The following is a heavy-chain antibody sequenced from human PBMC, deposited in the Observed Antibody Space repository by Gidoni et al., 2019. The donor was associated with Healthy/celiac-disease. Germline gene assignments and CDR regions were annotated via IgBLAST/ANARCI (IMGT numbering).Heavy chain of an antibody. CDR2: RNHSGST. J-gene: IGHJ6*02. V-gene: IGHV4-34*01. D-gene: IGHD1-26*01. CDR3: ARGKLRGGNGMDV. Sequence: QVQLQQWGAGLLKPSETLSLTCAFYGWSFRGYYWSWIRQPPGKGLEWLGERNHSGSTNYNPSRKSRVTISVDTSKNQFSLKLSSGTAADTAVYYCARGKLRGGNGMDVWGQGTTVTVSS. CDR1: GWSFRGYY.